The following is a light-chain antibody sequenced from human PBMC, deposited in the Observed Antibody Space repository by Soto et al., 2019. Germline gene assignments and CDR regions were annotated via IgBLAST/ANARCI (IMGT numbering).Light chain of an antibody. CDR1: VIGSIS. J-gene: IGLJ7*02. Sequence: SYELTQPPSVSVAPGQTASITCGGNVIGSISVHWYQQKPGQAPVLVVFDDSDRPSGIPERFSGSNSRNTATLTISRVEAGDEADYYCQVWDSSSDHVIFGGGTQLPAL. CDR2: DDS. CDR3: QVWDSSSDHVI. V-gene: IGLV3-21*02.